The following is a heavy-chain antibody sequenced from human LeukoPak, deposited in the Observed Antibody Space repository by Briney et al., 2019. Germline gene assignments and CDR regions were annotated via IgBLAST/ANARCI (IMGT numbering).Heavy chain of an antibody. CDR1: GGSISSYY. CDR3: ACLPVVVTAFIDY. V-gene: IGHV4-59*08. CDR2: IYYSGST. D-gene: IGHD2-21*02. J-gene: IGHJ4*02. Sequence: SETLSLTCTVSGGSISSYYWSWIRQPPGKGLEWIGYIYYSGSTNYNPSLKSRVTISVDTSKNQFSLKLSSVTAADTAVYYCACLPVVVTAFIDYWGQGTLVTVSS.